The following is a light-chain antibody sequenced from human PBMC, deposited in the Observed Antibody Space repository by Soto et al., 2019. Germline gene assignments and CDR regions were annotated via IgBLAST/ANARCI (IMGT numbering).Light chain of an antibody. CDR1: SSNIGKNS. V-gene: IGLV1-51*01. Sequence: QSVLTQPPSVCAAPGQRVSISCSGGSSNIGKNSVSWYQQLPATAPKLLIFDDNQRPSGIPDRFSGSKSGTSATLDITGLQPADEADYYCVTWDLSLSAGVLFGGGTKLTVL. J-gene: IGLJ2*01. CDR2: DDN. CDR3: VTWDLSLSAGVL.